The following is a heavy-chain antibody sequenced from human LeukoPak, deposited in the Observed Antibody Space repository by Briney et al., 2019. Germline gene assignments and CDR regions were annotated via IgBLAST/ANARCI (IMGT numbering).Heavy chain of an antibody. CDR2: INPNSGGT. V-gene: IGHV1-2*02. CDR1: GYTFTSYY. D-gene: IGHD3-9*01. J-gene: IGHJ4*02. CDR3: ARVYYDILTGYAFKY. Sequence: ASVKVSCKASGYTFTSYYIFWVRQAPGQGLEWMGWINPNSGGTNYAQKFQGRVTMTRDTSISTAYMELSRLRSDDTAVYYCARVYYDILTGYAFKYWGQGTLVTVSS.